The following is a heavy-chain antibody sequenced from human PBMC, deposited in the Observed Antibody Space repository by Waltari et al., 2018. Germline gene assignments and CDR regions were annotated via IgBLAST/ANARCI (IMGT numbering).Heavy chain of an antibody. Sequence: EVRLVESGGGWVQPGGSLRLSCAASGFNFSSYWMSWVRQAPGKGLEWVANIKQDGSDKYYVDSVEGRFTVSRDNAKNSLYLQMNSLRAEDTAVYYCARVYWPRGFDYWGQGTLVTVSS. J-gene: IGHJ4*02. CDR3: ARVYWPRGFDY. V-gene: IGHV3-7*01. CDR2: IKQDGSDK. CDR1: GFNFSSYW. D-gene: IGHD2-8*02.